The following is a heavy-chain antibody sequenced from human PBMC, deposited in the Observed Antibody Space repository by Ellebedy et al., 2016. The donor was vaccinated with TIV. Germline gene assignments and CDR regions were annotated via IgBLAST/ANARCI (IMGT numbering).Heavy chain of an antibody. CDR1: GGVISRYY. Sequence: MPSETLSLTCTVSGGVISRYYWTWIRQSPGKTLEWIGYIYNGDNTKYNPSLHSRVTISQDTSKNQFSLKLTSVTAADAAVYYCARDPDYNSGWGGYDSWGQGALVIVS. CDR2: IYNGDNT. J-gene: IGHJ4*02. D-gene: IGHD6-19*01. CDR3: ARDPDYNSGWGGYDS. V-gene: IGHV4-59*01.